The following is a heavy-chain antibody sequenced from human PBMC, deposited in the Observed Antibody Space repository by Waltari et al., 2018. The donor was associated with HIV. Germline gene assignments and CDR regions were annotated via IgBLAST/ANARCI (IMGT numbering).Heavy chain of an antibody. CDR1: VDYISIYY. Sequence: QVQLQESGPGLVKPSETLSLTCTVSVDYISIYYWTWIRQPPGKGLGGIGYTYPLGNTDYNPSLKSRVAISVDTSQSQFSLKLSSVTAADTAVYYCARAAAGRVLDYWGQGILVTVSS. CDR3: ARAAAGRVLDY. J-gene: IGHJ4*02. D-gene: IGHD6-13*01. CDR2: TYPLGNT. V-gene: IGHV4-59*01.